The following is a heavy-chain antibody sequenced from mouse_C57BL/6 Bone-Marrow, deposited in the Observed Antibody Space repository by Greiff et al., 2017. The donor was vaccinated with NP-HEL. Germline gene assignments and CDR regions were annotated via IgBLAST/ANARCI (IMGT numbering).Heavy chain of an antibody. J-gene: IGHJ2*01. D-gene: IGHD1-1*01. V-gene: IGHV1-69*01. CDR3: ASTTVVAGGDD. CDR1: GYTFTSYW. CDR2: IDPSDSYT. Sequence: QVQLQQPGAELVMPGASVKLSCKASGYTFTSYWMHWVKQRPGQGLEWIGEIDPSDSYTNYNQKFKGKATLTVDKSSSTAYMQLSSLTSEDSAVYYCASTTVVAGGDDWGKGTTLTVAS.